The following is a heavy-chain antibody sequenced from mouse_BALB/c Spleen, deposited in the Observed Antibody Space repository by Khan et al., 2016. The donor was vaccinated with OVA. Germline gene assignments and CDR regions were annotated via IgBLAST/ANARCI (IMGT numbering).Heavy chain of an antibody. CDR2: ISYSGST. CDR1: GYSITSDYA. CDR3: ARSIRAN. J-gene: IGHJ2*01. D-gene: IGHD3-3*01. V-gene: IGHV3-2*02. Sequence: EVELVESGPGLVKPSQSLSLTCTVTGYSITSDYAWNWIRQFPGNKLEWMGYISYSGSTSYNPSLKSRISITRDTSKNQFFLQLNSVTTEDTATXYCARSIRANWGQGTTLTVSS.